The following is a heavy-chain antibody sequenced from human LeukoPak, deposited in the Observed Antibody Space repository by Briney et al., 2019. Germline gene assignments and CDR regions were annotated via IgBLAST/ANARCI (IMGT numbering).Heavy chain of an antibody. CDR3: VKESVVTGAFDI. CDR2: ISGSGGST. J-gene: IGHJ3*02. Sequence: GGSLRLSCAASGFTFDDYAMHWVRQAPGKGLEWVSAISGSGGSTYYADSVKGRFTISRDNSKNTLYLQMNSLRAEDTAVYYCVKESVVTGAFDIWGQGTMVTVS. V-gene: IGHV3-23*01. D-gene: IGHD2-21*02. CDR1: GFTFDDYA.